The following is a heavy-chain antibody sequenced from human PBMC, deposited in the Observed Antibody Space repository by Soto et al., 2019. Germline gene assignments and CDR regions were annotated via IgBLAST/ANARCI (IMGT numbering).Heavy chain of an antibody. J-gene: IGHJ6*02. CDR3: ARDLWGYCGTDCYPLDV. CDR2: MYNNGST. V-gene: IGHV4-59*01. Sequence: SETLSLTCTVSGGSISGYYWSWIRQPPGKGLEWIGYMYNNGSTVYNPSIKSRITISVDTSKNQYSLKLNSVTAADTAVYYCARDLWGYCGTDCYPLDVWGQGTTVTVS. CDR1: GGSISGYY. D-gene: IGHD2-21*02.